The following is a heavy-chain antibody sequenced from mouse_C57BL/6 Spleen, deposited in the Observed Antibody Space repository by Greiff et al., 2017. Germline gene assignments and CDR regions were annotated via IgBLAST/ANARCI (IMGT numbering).Heavy chain of an antibody. D-gene: IGHD1-1*01. CDR2: IDPSDSYT. CDR3: ARGYYGWGDYAMDY. V-gene: IGHV1-50*01. J-gene: IGHJ4*01. CDR1: GYTFTSYW. Sequence: QVQLQQPGAELVKPGASVKLSCKASGYTFTSYWMQWVKQRPGQGLEWIGEIDPSDSYTNYNQKFKGKATLTVDTSASTAYMQPSSLTSEDTAGYDCARGYYGWGDYAMDYWGQGTSVTVSS.